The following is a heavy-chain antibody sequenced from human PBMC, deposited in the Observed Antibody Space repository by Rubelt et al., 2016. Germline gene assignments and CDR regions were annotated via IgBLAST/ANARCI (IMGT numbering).Heavy chain of an antibody. CDR3: AKVYYGTSGYYRYYFDY. CDR1: GFTFSSYA. Sequence: QLVESGGGVVQPGKSLRLSCAASGFTFSSYAMHWVRQAPGKGLEWVSAISGSGGSTYYADSVKGRFTISRDNSKNTLYLQMNSLRAEDTAVYYCAKVYYGTSGYYRYYFDYWGQGTLVTVSS. J-gene: IGHJ4*02. D-gene: IGHD3-22*01. V-gene: IGHV3-23*04. CDR2: ISGSGGST.